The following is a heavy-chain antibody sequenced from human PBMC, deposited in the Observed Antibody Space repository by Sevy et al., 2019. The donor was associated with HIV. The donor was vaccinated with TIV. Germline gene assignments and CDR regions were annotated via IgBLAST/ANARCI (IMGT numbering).Heavy chain of an antibody. D-gene: IGHD4-17*01. J-gene: IGHJ4*02. Sequence: GGSLRLSCSASGFIFSSYGMHWVRQTPGKGLEWVAIISSDGSDDFYAESVRGRFTISRDNSRNTLYLQMDSLRLEDTAIYYCAKDKEDDYGDYYFDHWVQGALVTVSS. CDR2: ISSDGSDD. CDR3: AKDKEDDYGDYYFDH. CDR1: GFIFSSYG. V-gene: IGHV3-30*18.